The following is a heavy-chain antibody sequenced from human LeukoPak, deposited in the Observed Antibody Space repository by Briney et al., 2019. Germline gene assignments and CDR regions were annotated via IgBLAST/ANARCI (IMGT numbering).Heavy chain of an antibody. D-gene: IGHD3-3*01. CDR2: ISAYNGNT. J-gene: IGHJ6*03. Sequence: GASVKVSCKASGYTFTSYGISWVRQAPGQGLEWMGWISAYNGNTNYARKLQGRVTMTTDTSTSTAYMELRSLRSDDTAVYYCARDSAGLEWLFSSYYYYMDVWGKGTTVTVSS. CDR1: GYTFTSYG. V-gene: IGHV1-18*01. CDR3: ARDSAGLEWLFSSYYYYMDV.